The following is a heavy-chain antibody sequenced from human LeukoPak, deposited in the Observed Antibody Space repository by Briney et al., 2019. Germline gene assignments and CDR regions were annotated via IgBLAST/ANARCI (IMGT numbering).Heavy chain of an antibody. CDR1: GFTLSDYY. J-gene: IGHJ5*02. V-gene: IGHV3-11*01. CDR2: ISSSGSTI. D-gene: IGHD6-13*01. Sequence: GGSLRLSCAASGFTLSDYYMSWIRQAPGKGLEWVSYISSSGSTIYYADSVKGRFTISRDNAKNSLYLQMNSLRAEDTAVYYCARTPDGMSAAVNPWGQGTLVTVSS. CDR3: ARTPDGMSAAVNP.